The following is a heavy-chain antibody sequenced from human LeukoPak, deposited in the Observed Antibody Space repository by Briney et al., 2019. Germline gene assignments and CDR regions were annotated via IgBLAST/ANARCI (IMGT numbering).Heavy chain of an antibody. CDR3: ARVPLPYYDSSGYRSYYYYMDV. D-gene: IGHD3-22*01. CDR1: GGTFSSYA. J-gene: IGHJ6*03. CDR2: IIPIFGTA. V-gene: IGHV1-69*05. Sequence: SVKVSCKASGGTFSSYAISWVRQAPGQGLEWMGGIIPIFGTANYAQKFQGRVTITTDESTSTAYMELSSLRSEDTAVYYCARVPLPYYDSSGYRSYYYYMDVWGKGTTVTVSS.